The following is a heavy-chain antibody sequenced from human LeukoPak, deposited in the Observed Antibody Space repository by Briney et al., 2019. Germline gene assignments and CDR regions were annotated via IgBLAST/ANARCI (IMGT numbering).Heavy chain of an antibody. V-gene: IGHV4-39*01. D-gene: IGHD5-24*01. CDR2: IYYSGST. CDR3: ARLVDGYNSYYYYYMDV. J-gene: IGHJ6*03. Sequence: SETLSLTCTVSAGSISSSSYYWGWIRQPPGKGLEWIGSIYYSGSTYYNPSLKSRVTISVDTSKNQFSLKLSSVTAADTAVYYCARLVDGYNSYYYYYMDVWGKGTTVTVSS. CDR1: AGSISSSSYY.